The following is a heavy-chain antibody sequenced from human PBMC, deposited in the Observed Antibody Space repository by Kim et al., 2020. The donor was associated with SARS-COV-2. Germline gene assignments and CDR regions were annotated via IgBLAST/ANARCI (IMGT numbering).Heavy chain of an antibody. J-gene: IGHJ2*01. CDR2: YGRTP. Sequence: YGRTPYHNPSPRGRVTIAVDTSKNQFSRKLSSVTAADTAVYYCAKDFDLWGRGTLVTVSS. V-gene: IGHV4-39*01. CDR3: AKDFDL.